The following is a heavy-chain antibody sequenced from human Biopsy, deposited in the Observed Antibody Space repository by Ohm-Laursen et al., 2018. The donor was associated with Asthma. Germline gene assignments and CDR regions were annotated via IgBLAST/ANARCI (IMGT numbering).Heavy chain of an antibody. J-gene: IGHJ6*02. V-gene: IGHV1-69*13. CDR2: LIPVLGTP. CDR3: ARGYSGSDRIVYYYSGLEV. CDR1: GDSFSNYA. D-gene: IGHD5-12*01. Sequence: ASVKVSCKTSGDSFSNYAISWVRQAPGQGLEWMGGLIPVLGTPDHAQMFEGRVTITADESTSTAYMELSSLSSEDTAVYYCARGYSGSDRIVYYYSGLEVWGQGTTVTVSS.